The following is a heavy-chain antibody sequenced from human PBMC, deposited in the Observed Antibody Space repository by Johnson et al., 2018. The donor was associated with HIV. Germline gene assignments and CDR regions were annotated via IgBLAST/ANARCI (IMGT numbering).Heavy chain of an antibody. CDR2: IWYDGSNK. CDR3: AKEHWVGATGDAFDI. J-gene: IGHJ3*02. V-gene: IGHV3-33*06. Sequence: QVQLVESGGGVVQPGRSLRLSCAASGFTFSSYGMHWVRQAPGKGLEWVAVIWYDGSNKYYADSVKGRFTISRDNSKNTLYLQMNSLRAEDTAVDYCAKEHWVGATGDAFDIWGQGTMVTVSS. D-gene: IGHD1-26*01. CDR1: GFTFSSYG.